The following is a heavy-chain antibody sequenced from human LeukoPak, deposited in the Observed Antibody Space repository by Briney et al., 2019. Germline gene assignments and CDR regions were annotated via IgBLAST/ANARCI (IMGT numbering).Heavy chain of an antibody. V-gene: IGHV4-59*11. CDR2: IYYSGST. CDR3: ARGEDIVVVPAAAFDP. Sequence: SETLSLTCTVSGGSISSHYWSWIPQPPGKGLEWIGYIYYSGSTNYNPSLKSRVTISVDTSKNQFSLKLSSVTAADTAVYYCARGEDIVVVPAAAFDPWGQGTLVTVSS. CDR1: GGSISSHY. J-gene: IGHJ5*02. D-gene: IGHD2-2*01.